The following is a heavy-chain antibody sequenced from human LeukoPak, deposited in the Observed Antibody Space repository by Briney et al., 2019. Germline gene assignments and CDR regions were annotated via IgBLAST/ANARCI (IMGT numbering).Heavy chain of an antibody. Sequence: SGGSLRLSCAASGFTFSSYGMHWVRQAPGKGLEWVAVISYDGSNKYYADSVKGRFTISRDNSKNTLYLQMNSLRAEDTAVYYCARARYCSGGSCYFDYWGQGTLVTVSS. D-gene: IGHD2-15*01. CDR1: GFTFSSYG. CDR3: ARARYCSGGSCYFDY. CDR2: ISYDGSNK. J-gene: IGHJ4*02. V-gene: IGHV3-30*03.